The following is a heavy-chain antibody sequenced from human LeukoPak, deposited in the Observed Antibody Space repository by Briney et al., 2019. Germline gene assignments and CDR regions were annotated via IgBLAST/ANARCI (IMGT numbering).Heavy chain of an antibody. J-gene: IGHJ4*02. CDR2: INHSGST. CDR1: GGSFSGYY. D-gene: IGHD6-25*01. CDR3: ARQRVNHEDADS. V-gene: IGHV4-34*01. Sequence: PSETLSLTCAVYGGSFSGYYWSWIRQPPGRGLEWIGEINHSGSTNYNPSLKSRATISVDTSKNQFSLKLSSVTAADTAVYYCARQRVNHEDADSWGQGTLVTVTS.